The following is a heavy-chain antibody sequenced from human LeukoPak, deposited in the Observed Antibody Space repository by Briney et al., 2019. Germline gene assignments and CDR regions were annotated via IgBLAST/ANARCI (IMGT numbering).Heavy chain of an antibody. J-gene: IGHJ4*02. D-gene: IGHD2-2*02. CDR2: ISWDGGST. CDR3: ASQSSYQYQLLYAARMNAFDI. V-gene: IGHV3-43*01. Sequence: GGSLRLSCAASGFTFDDYTMHWVRQAPGKGLEWVSLISWDGGSTYYADSVKGRFTISRDNSKNSLSLQMNSLRAEDTAVYYCASQSSYQYQLLYAARMNAFDIWGQGTLVTVSS. CDR1: GFTFDDYT.